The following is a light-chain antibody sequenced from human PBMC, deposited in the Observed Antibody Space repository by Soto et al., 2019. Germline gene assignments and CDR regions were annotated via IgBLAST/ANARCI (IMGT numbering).Light chain of an antibody. CDR1: SSDVGGYNY. CDR2: EVS. CDR3: SSYTSSSTLV. Sequence: QSALTQPASVCGSPGQSITISCTGTSSDVGGYNYVSWYQQHPGKAPKLMIHEVSNRPSGVSNRFSGYKSGNTASLTISGLQAEDEADYYCSSYTSSSTLVFGTGTKVTVL. J-gene: IGLJ1*01. V-gene: IGLV2-14*01.